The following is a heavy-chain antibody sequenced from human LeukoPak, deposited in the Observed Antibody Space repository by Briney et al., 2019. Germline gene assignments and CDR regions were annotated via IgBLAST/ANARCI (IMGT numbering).Heavy chain of an antibody. Sequence: SETLSLTCAVYGGSFSGYYWSWIRQPPGKGLEWIGYIYYSGSTNYSPSLKSRVTISVDTSKNQFPLKLSSVTAADTAVYYCARHSSPAAIYGWFDPWGQGTLVTVSS. CDR3: ARHSSPAAIYGWFDP. CDR1: GGSFSGYY. J-gene: IGHJ5*02. D-gene: IGHD2-2*01. CDR2: IYYSGST. V-gene: IGHV4-59*08.